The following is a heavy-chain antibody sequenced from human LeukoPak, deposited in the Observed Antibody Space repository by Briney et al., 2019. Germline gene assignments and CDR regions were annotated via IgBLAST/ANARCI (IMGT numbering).Heavy chain of an antibody. V-gene: IGHV4-59*01. J-gene: IGHJ4*02. D-gene: IGHD3/OR15-3a*01. Sequence: SETLSLTCTVSGGSISSYYWSWIQQPPGEGLEWIGYIYYSGSTNYNPSLKSRVTISVDTSKNQFSLKVSSVTAADTAVYYCARRTGYYDGFDYWGQGTLVTVSS. CDR2: IYYSGST. CDR3: ARRTGYYDGFDY. CDR1: GGSISSYY.